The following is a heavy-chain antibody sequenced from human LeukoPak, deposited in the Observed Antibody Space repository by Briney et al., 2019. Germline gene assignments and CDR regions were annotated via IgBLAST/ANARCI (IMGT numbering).Heavy chain of an antibody. CDR3: ARGSHVLLWFGELSAFDI. Sequence: SETLSLTCTVSDGSISTYYWTWIRQPPGKGLEWIGYIYYSGSTNYNPSLKSRVTISVDMSKNQFSLKLSSVTAADTAVYYCARGSHVLLWFGELSAFDIWGQGTMVTVSS. J-gene: IGHJ3*02. CDR1: DGSISTYY. V-gene: IGHV4-59*01. D-gene: IGHD3-10*01. CDR2: IYYSGST.